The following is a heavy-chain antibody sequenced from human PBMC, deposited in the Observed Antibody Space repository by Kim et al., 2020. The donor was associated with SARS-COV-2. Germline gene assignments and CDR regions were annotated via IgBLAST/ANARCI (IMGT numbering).Heavy chain of an antibody. CDR2: MNPNSGNT. J-gene: IGHJ5*02. CDR3: ARAIRYSSGWYWFDP. Sequence: ASVKVSCKASGYTFTNHDINWVRQATGQGLEWMGWMNPNSGNTGYAQKFQGRVTMTRSTSINTAYMELNSLRSEDTAVYYCARAIRYSSGWYWFDPWGQGTLVTVSS. V-gene: IGHV1-8*01. CDR1: GYTFTNHD. D-gene: IGHD6-19*01.